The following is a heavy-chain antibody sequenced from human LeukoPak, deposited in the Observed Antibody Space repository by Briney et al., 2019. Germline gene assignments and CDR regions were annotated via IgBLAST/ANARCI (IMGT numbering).Heavy chain of an antibody. CDR2: ISYDGSNK. Sequence: GGSLRLSCAASGFTFSSYAMHWVRQAPGKGLEWVAVISYDGSNKYYADPVKGRFTISRDNSKNTLYLQMNSLKTEDTAVYYCTTGYCSGGSCYSGFHTVIFDAFDIWGQGTMVTVSS. D-gene: IGHD2-15*01. CDR3: TTGYCSGGSCYSGFHTVIFDAFDI. V-gene: IGHV3-30*04. J-gene: IGHJ3*02. CDR1: GFTFSSYA.